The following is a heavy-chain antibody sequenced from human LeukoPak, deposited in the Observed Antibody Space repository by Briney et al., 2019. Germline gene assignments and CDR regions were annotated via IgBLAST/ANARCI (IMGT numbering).Heavy chain of an antibody. CDR2: IIPIFGTA. J-gene: IGHJ5*02. V-gene: IGHV1-69*05. CDR1: GGTFSSYA. D-gene: IGHD3-3*01. CDR3: AKCNELRFLEWTYNWFDP. Sequence: SVKVSCKASGGTFSSYAISWVRQAPGQGLEWMGGIIPIFGTANYAQKFQGRVTITTDESTSTAYMELSSLRSEDTAVYYCAKCNELRFLEWTYNWFDPWGQGTLVTVSS.